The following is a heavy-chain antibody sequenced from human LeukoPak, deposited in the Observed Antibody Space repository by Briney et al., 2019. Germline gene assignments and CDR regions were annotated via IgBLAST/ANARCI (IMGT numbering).Heavy chain of an antibody. V-gene: IGHV3-33*01. CDR3: ARDQSKPNWIYGDY. Sequence: GGSLRLSCAASGFTFSSYGMHWVRQAPGKGLEWVAVIWYDGSNKYYADSVKGRFTISRDNSKNTLYLQMNSLRAEDTAVYYCARDQSKPNWIYGDYWGQGTLVTVSS. CDR1: GFTFSSYG. D-gene: IGHD1-7*01. CDR2: IWYDGSNK. J-gene: IGHJ4*02.